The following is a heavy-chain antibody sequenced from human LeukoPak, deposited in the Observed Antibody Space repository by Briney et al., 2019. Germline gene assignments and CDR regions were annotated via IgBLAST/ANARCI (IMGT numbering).Heavy chain of an antibody. V-gene: IGHV3-23*01. Sequence: GGSLRLSCAASGFTFSSYAMSWVRQAPGKGLEWVSAISGSGGSTYYADSVKGRFAISRDNSKNTLYLQMNSPRAEDTAVYYCARDTGSIVVVPAPRRGMDVWGQGTTVTVSS. CDR3: ARDTGSIVVVPAPRRGMDV. CDR2: ISGSGGST. CDR1: GFTFSSYA. D-gene: IGHD2-2*01. J-gene: IGHJ6*02.